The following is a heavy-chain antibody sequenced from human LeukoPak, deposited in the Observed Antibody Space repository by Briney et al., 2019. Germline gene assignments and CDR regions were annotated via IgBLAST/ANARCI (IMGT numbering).Heavy chain of an antibody. V-gene: IGHV4-34*01. CDR2: INHSGST. J-gene: IGHJ3*02. D-gene: IGHD2-15*01. CDR3: ARDPSSGGAFDM. Sequence: SETLSLTCAVYGGSFSGYYWSWIRQPPGKGLEWIGEINHSGSTNYNPSHRSRVTISVDTSKNQFSLKLSSVTAADTAVYYCARDPSSGGAFDMGAKGQWSPSLQ. CDR1: GGSFSGYY.